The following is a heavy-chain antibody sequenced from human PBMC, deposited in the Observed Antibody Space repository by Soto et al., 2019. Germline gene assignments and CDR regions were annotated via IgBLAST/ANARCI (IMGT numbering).Heavy chain of an antibody. Sequence: PGGPWRPSAPALGFPSGDVYITGIGPAPGKGRGWVAYISSSGCSTYYADSVKGRFTISRDNSKNTLYLQMNSLRAEDTAVYYCAKAGTSKLVAYYYYYGMDAWGQGTTVTVSS. J-gene: IGHJ6*02. CDR2: ISSSGCST. CDR1: GFPSGDVY. D-gene: IGHD6-13*01. V-gene: IGHV3-11*01. CDR3: AKAGTSKLVAYYYYYGMDA.